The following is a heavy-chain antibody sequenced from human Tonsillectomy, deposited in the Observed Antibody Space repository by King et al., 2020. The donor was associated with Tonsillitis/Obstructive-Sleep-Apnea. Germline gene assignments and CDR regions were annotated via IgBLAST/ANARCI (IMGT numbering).Heavy chain of an antibody. Sequence: VQLVESGGGLVQPGGSLRLSCAASGFTFSSYAMHWVRQAPGKGLDYVSAINNNGGSTYYANSVKGRFTISRDNSKNTLYLQMGSLRPEDMAVYYCAREAYDTSGCNDYWGQGTLVTVSS. CDR2: INNNGGST. J-gene: IGHJ4*02. D-gene: IGHD3-22*01. V-gene: IGHV3-64*01. CDR3: AREAYDTSGCNDY. CDR1: GFTFSSYA.